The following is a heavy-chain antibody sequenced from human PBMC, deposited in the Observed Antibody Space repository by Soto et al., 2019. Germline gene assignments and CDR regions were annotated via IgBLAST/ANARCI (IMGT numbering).Heavy chain of an antibody. J-gene: IGHJ4*02. V-gene: IGHV4-39*01. D-gene: IGHD3-10*01. CDR1: GDSITSSYS. Sequence: QLQLQESGPGLVKPSETLSLMCTVSGDSITSSYSWGWISQPPGKGLEWIGTIYYSGSTNHNPSLRSRVTISLDTSKNQYSLNLNSVTAADTALYYCASARSEIPLRGVIIYRGQGTLVTVSS. CDR3: ASARSEIPLRGVIIY. CDR2: IYYSGST.